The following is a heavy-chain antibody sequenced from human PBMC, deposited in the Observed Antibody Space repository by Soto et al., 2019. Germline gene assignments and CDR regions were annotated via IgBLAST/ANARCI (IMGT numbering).Heavy chain of an antibody. CDR1: GFTFSSYA. Sequence: GGSLRLSCAASGFTFSSYAMSWVRQAPGKGLEWVSAISGSGGSTYYADSVKGRFTISRDNSKNTLYLQMNSLRAEDTAVYYCAKRGGIQLWSDPTFDYWGQGTLVTVSS. D-gene: IGHD5-18*01. J-gene: IGHJ4*02. CDR2: ISGSGGST. V-gene: IGHV3-23*01. CDR3: AKRGGIQLWSDPTFDY.